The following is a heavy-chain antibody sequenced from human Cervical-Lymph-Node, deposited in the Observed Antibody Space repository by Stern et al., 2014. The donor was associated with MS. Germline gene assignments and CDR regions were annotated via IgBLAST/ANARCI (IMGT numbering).Heavy chain of an antibody. CDR1: GYTFTNNW. CDR2: IYPDDSDI. D-gene: IGHD1-1*01. CDR3: ARHPPRRKWDDPNYGMDV. V-gene: IGHV5-51*04. J-gene: IGHJ6*02. Sequence: EVQLVESGAEVNKPGESLKLSCTGSGYTFTNNWIAWVRQMPGKGLEWLGIIYPDDSDIRYSPSLQGQCHISADKPISPANLPCSSLKAADSAVYDCARHPPRRKWDDPNYGMDVWGQGTTVTVSS.